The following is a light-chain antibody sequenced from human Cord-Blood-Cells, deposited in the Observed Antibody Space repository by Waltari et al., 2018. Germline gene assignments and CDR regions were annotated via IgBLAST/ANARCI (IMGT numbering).Light chain of an antibody. CDR1: SSAVGRYNL. Sequence: QSALTQPASVSGSPGQSITISCTGTSSAVGRYNLVSWYQQHPGKAPKLMIYEGSKRPSWVSNRFSGSSAGNTASRTISGLQAEDEADYYCCSYAGSSTFGVFGGGTKLTVI. CDR3: CSYAGSSTFGV. V-gene: IGLV2-23*03. J-gene: IGLJ2*01. CDR2: EGS.